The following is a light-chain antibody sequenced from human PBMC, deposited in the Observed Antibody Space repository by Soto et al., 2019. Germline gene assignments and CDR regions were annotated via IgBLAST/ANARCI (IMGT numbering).Light chain of an antibody. CDR2: AAS. J-gene: IGKJ4*01. CDR1: QGISSY. CDR3: QQVYCHPST. V-gene: IGKV1-9*01. Sequence: DIPISLSPSFLSASVGDIVTITCRASQGISSYLGWYQQKPGKAPNLLIYAASTLQSGVPSRFSGGGSGTDFTLTISSLQPEDFATYYRQQVYCHPSTFGGGTKVDIK.